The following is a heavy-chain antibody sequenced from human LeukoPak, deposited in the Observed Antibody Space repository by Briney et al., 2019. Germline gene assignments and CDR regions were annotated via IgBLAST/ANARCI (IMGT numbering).Heavy chain of an antibody. CDR2: INPNSGGT. CDR3: AREPPYSSGWYYY. V-gene: IGHV1-2*02. CDR1: GYTFTGYY. J-gene: IGHJ4*02. D-gene: IGHD6-19*01. Sequence: ASVKVSCKASGYTFTGYYMHWVRQAPGQGLEWMGWINPNSGGTNYAQKFQGRVTMTRDTSISTAYMELSRPRSDDTAVYYCAREPPYSSGWYYYWGQGTLVTVSS.